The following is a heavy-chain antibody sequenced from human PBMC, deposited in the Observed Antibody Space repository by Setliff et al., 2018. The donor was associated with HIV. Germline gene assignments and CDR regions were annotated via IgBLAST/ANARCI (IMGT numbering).Heavy chain of an antibody. J-gene: IGHJ6*04. CDR3: TRRGADSYYPRPLDV. CDR2: IYYSGST. Sequence: SETLSLTCTVSGDSVSSRSYYWSWIRQPPGKGLEWIGYIYYSGSTNYNPSLKSRVTISVDTSKNHFSLRLNSVTAADTAIYYCTRRGADSYYPRPLDVWGKGTTVTAPQ. V-gene: IGHV4-61*03. D-gene: IGHD3-10*01. CDR1: GDSVSSRSYY.